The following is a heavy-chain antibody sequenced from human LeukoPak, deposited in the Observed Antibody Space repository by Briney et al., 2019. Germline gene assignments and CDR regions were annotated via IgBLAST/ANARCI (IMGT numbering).Heavy chain of an antibody. CDR1: GFTFSSYG. CDR2: IKSKVHGGTL. J-gene: IGHJ4*02. CDR3: ATDRDSTHLNY. V-gene: IGHV3-15*01. Sequence: PGGSLRLSCAASGFTFSSYGMNWLRQAPGKGLEWVGRIKSKVHGGTLEYAAPVKGRFTISRDDSDNTLHLEMSSLTTEDTAVYYCATDRDSTHLNYWGQGTLVTVSS. D-gene: IGHD5-24*01.